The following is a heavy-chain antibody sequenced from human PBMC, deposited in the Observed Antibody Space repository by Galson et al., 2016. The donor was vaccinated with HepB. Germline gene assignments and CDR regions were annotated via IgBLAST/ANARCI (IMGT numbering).Heavy chain of an antibody. CDR3: ARAGSYGDRHFYYGMDV. V-gene: IGHV1-69*13. CDR1: GGTFNSYA. Sequence: SVKVSCKASGGTFNSYAISWVRQAPGQGLEWMGESIPIFGSANSAQKFQGRVTITADESTNTAYLELTRLRSEDTAIYYCARAGSYGDRHFYYGMDVWGQGTTVTVSS. D-gene: IGHD4-17*01. CDR2: SIPIFGSA. J-gene: IGHJ6*02.